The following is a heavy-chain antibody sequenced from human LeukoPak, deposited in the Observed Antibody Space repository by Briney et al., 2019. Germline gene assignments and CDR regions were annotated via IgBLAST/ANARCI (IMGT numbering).Heavy chain of an antibody. V-gene: IGHV1-2*02. CDR1: GYTFTGYY. J-gene: IGHJ4*02. D-gene: IGHD3-22*01. CDR2: INPNSGGT. CDR3: ARVRNQYYYDSSGYYPS. Sequence: ASVKVSCKASGYTFTGYYMHWVRQAPGQGLEWMGWINPNSGGTNYAQKFQGRVTMTRDTSISTAYMELSRLRSDDTAVYYCARVRNQYYYDSSGYYPSWGQGTLVTVSS.